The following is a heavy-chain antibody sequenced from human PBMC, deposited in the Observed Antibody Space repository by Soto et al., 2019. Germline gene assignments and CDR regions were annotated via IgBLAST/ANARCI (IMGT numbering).Heavy chain of an antibody. CDR2: IYRGST. Sequence: PSETLSLTCTVSGGSISSYYWGWIRQPPEKGLEWIGTIYRGSTYYNPSLDSRVTIAVDTSKNQFSLKLSSVTPADTAVYYCARRYFYGSGKYGLDVWGQGTTVTVSS. CDR3: ARRYFYGSGKYGLDV. D-gene: IGHD3-10*01. CDR1: GGSISSYY. V-gene: IGHV4-39*01. J-gene: IGHJ6*02.